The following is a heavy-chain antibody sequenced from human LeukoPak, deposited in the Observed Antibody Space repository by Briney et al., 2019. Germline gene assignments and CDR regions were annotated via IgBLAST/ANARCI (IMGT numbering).Heavy chain of an antibody. CDR1: GGSISSSNSY. J-gene: IGHJ4*02. D-gene: IGHD3-3*01. CDR3: ARSFGVVFITNFDY. Sequence: SETLSLTCTVSGGSISSSNSYWGWIRQPPGKGLEWIGSIYYSGSTYYNPSLKSRVTISVDTSKNQFSLKLSSVTAADTAVYYCARSFGVVFITNFDYWGQGTLFTVSS. CDR2: IYYSGST. V-gene: IGHV4-39*01.